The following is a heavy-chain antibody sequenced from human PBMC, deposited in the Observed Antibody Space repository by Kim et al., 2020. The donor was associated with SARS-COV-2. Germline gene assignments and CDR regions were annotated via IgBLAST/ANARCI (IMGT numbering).Heavy chain of an antibody. CDR3: ARGGEWLRFYYYYYGMDV. J-gene: IGHJ6*02. D-gene: IGHD5-12*01. CDR1: GYTFTSYD. V-gene: IGHV1-8*01. CDR2: MNPNSGNI. Sequence: ASVKVSCKASGYTFTSYDINWVRQATGQGLEWMGWMNPNSGNIGYAQKFQGRVTMTRNTSISTAYMELSSLRSEDTAVYYCARGGEWLRFYYYYYGMDVWGQGTTVTVSS.